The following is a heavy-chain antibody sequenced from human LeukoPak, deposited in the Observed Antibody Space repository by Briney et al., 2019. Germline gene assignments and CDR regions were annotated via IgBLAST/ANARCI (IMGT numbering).Heavy chain of an antibody. CDR3: ARSWVPRSFFDY. CDR1: GGSFSGYY. J-gene: IGHJ4*02. CDR2: INHSGST. V-gene: IGHV4-34*01. Sequence: SETLSLTCAVYGGSFSGYYWSWIRQPPGKGLEWIGEINHSGSTNYNPSLKSQVTISVDTSKNQFSLKLSSVTAADTAVYYCARSWVPRSFFDYWGQGTLVTVSS. D-gene: IGHD1-1*01.